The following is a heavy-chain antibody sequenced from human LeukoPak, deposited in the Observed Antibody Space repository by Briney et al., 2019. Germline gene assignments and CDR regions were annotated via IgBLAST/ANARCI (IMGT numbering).Heavy chain of an antibody. CDR2: LSGSGGMT. CDR3: AKDRTGSSGWHFDH. CDR1: GFTFSSYA. J-gene: IGHJ4*01. Sequence: GGSLRLSCAASGFTFSSYAMTWVRQVPGKGLEWGSGLSGSGGMTYYADSVKGRFTISRDNSKNTLYLQMNSLRVDDTAVYYCAKDRTGSSGWHFDHWGLGTQVTVSS. D-gene: IGHD6-19*01. V-gene: IGHV3-23*01.